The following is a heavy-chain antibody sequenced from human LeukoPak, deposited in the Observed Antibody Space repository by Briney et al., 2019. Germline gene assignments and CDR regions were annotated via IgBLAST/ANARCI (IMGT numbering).Heavy chain of an antibody. V-gene: IGHV3-74*01. CDR1: GITFSDHY. Sequence: GGSLRLSCAASGITFSDHYMSWIRQAPGKGLVWVSRIKSDGSSPAYADSVRGRFTISRDNAKNTLYLQMNSLRADDTAMYYCAALDHGHDFWGQGTLVTVSS. CDR2: IKSDGSSP. CDR3: AALDHGHDF. J-gene: IGHJ4*02.